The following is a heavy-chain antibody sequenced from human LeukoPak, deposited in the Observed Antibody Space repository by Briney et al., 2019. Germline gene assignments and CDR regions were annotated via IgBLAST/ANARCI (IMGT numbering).Heavy chain of an antibody. V-gene: IGHV1-3*01. Sequence: ASVKVSCKASGYTFTTNAIHWVRQAPGQRLEWMGWINAGNGNTKYSQKFQARVTITRDTSASTAYMELSSLRSEDTAVYYCARDPIGSRWPYYFDYWGQGTLVTVSS. CDR1: GYTFTTNA. J-gene: IGHJ4*02. CDR3: ARDPIGSRWPYYFDY. CDR2: INAGNGNT. D-gene: IGHD6-13*01.